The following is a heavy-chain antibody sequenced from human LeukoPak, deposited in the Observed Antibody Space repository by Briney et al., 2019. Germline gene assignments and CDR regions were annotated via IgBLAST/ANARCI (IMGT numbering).Heavy chain of an antibody. CDR3: AKGHRYMIHSFIDN. J-gene: IGHJ4*02. CDR2: ISGGSGTT. Sequence: GGSLRLSCTASGFTFNNYAMSWVRQAPGKGLEWVSAISGGSGTTYYADSAKGRFTISRDNSKNTLYLQMKSLRAEDTAVYYCAKGHRYMIHSFIDNWGQGTLVTVSS. V-gene: IGHV3-23*01. CDR1: GFTFNNYA. D-gene: IGHD3-16*01.